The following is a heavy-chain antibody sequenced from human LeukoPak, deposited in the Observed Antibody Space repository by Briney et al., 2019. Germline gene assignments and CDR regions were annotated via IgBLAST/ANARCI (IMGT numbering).Heavy chain of an antibody. J-gene: IGHJ5*02. V-gene: IGHV4-34*01. D-gene: IGHD3-10*01. CDR1: GGSFSGYY. CDR3: ARGSRYYGSGSYYRWFDP. CDR2: INHSGST. Sequence: SETLSLTCAVYGGSFSGYYWSWIRQPPGKGLEWIGEINHSGSTNYNPSLKSRVTISVDTSKNQFSLKLSSVTAADTAVYYCARGSRYYGSGSYYRWFDPWGQGTLVTVSS.